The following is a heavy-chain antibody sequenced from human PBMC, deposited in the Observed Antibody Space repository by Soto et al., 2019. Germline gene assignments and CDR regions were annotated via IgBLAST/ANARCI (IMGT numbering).Heavy chain of an antibody. CDR1: GYTFTSYD. Sequence: ASVKVSCKASGYTFTSYDINWVRQATGQGLEWMGWMNPNSGNTGYAQKFQGRVTMTRNTSISTAYMELSSLRSEDTAVYYCARGGIRNYDFWSGYEDYYYGMDVWGQGTTVTVS. CDR2: MNPNSGNT. D-gene: IGHD3-3*01. V-gene: IGHV1-8*01. CDR3: ARGGIRNYDFWSGYEDYYYGMDV. J-gene: IGHJ6*02.